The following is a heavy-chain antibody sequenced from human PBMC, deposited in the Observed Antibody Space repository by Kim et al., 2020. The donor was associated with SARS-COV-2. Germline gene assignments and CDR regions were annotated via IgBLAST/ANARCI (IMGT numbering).Heavy chain of an antibody. J-gene: IGHJ4*02. Sequence: GGSLRLSCAASGFTFSSSAMHWVRQTPGKGLEWVAVISYDGSNKYYADSVKGRFTISRDNSKNTLYLQMNSLRADDTAVYYCAKCSGGSCYTPPDYWGQG. D-gene: IGHD2-15*01. CDR2: ISYDGSNK. V-gene: IGHV3-30*04. CDR3: AKCSGGSCYTPPDY. CDR1: GFTFSSSA.